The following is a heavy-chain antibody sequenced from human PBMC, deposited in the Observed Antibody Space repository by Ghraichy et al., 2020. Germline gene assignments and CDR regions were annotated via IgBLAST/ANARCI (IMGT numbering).Heavy chain of an antibody. J-gene: IGHJ5*02. CDR1: GGSISSSSYY. Sequence: ESLNISCTVSGGSISSSSYYWGWIRQPPGKGLEWIGSIYYSGSTYYNPSLKSRVTISVDTSKNQFSLKLSSVTAADTAVYYCASHVLRYFDWLPEGNNWFDLWGQGTLVTVSS. CDR3: ASHVLRYFDWLPEGNNWFDL. CDR2: IYYSGST. D-gene: IGHD3-9*01. V-gene: IGHV4-39*07.